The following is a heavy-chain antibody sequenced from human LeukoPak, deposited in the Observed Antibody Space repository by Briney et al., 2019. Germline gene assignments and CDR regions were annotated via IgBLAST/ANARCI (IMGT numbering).Heavy chain of an antibody. CDR2: IYYSGST. CDR3: ARRGVIDPYFDY. Sequence: SETLSLTCTVSGGSISSSNYYWGWIRQPPGKGLEWIGSIYYSGSTYYNPSLKSRVTISVDTSKNQFSLKLTSVTAADTAVYYCARRGVIDPYFDYWGQGTLVTVSS. J-gene: IGHJ4*02. V-gene: IGHV4-39*01. CDR1: GGSISSSNYY. D-gene: IGHD3-16*02.